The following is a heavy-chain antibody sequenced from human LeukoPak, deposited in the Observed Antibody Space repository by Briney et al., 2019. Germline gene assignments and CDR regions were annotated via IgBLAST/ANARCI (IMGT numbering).Heavy chain of an antibody. CDR1: GDIFNTYA. CDR3: AREARDRLEYNWFDP. Sequence: GASVKVSCKASGDIFNTYAISWVRQAPGQGLEWMGGIIPILGTAKYAQKFQGRVTITADESTNAAYMELRSLRSDDTAVYYCAREARDRLEYNWFDPWGQGTLVIVSS. D-gene: IGHD1-1*01. V-gene: IGHV1-69*13. J-gene: IGHJ5*02. CDR2: IIPILGTA.